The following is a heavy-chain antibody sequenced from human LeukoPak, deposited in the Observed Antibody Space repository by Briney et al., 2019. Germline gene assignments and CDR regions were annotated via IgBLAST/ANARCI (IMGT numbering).Heavy chain of an antibody. V-gene: IGHV4-59*01. CDR3: ARGTRELEMGLYYYYYMDV. D-gene: IGHD1-26*01. J-gene: IGHJ6*03. CDR1: GGSISSYY. Sequence: SETLSLTCDVSGGSISSYYWSWIRQPPGKGLEWIGYIYYSGSTNYNPSLKSRVTISVDTSKNQFSLKLSSVTAADTAVYYCARGTRELEMGLYYYYYMDVWGKGTTVTVSS. CDR2: IYYSGST.